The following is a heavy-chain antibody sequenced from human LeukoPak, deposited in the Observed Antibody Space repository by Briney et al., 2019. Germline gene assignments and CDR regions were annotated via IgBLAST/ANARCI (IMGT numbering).Heavy chain of an antibody. D-gene: IGHD3-22*01. V-gene: IGHV1-2*02. Sequence: ASVKVSCKASGYTFTGYFMHWVRQAPGQGLEWMGWINPNSGGTNFAQKFQGRVTMTRDTSISTAYMELSRLRSDDTAVYYCARHYYDGSGYYGGGYWGQGTLVTVSS. CDR3: ARHYYDGSGYYGGGY. CDR1: GYTFTGYF. CDR2: INPNSGGT. J-gene: IGHJ4*02.